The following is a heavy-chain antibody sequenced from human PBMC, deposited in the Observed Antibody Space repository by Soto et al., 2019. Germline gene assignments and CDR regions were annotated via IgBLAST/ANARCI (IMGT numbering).Heavy chain of an antibody. CDR2: IYYSGST. V-gene: IGHV4-30-4*01. CDR3: ARAHDSMGERLDY. Sequence: SETLSLTCTVSGVSISSGDYYWSWIRQPPGKGLEWIGYIYYSGSTYYNPSLKSRVTISVDTSKNQFSLKLSSVTAADTAVYYCARAHDSMGERLDYWGHGPLVPVXS. D-gene: IGHD3-22*01. J-gene: IGHJ4*01. CDR1: GVSISSGDYY.